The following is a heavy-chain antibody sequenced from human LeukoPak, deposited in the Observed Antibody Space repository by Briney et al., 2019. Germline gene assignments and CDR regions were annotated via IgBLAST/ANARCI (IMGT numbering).Heavy chain of an antibody. CDR1: GDSISRSTYY. V-gene: IGHV4-39*02. Sequence: SETLSLTCTVSGDSISRSTYYWAWIRQPPGKGLEWIGSVYYGRSPYFNPFLESRATISVDTSKNHFSLKMSSVTAADTAVYYCARSSGTGTFSYWGQGTLVTVSS. D-gene: IGHD6-25*01. CDR3: ARSSGTGTFSY. CDR2: VYYGRSP. J-gene: IGHJ4*02.